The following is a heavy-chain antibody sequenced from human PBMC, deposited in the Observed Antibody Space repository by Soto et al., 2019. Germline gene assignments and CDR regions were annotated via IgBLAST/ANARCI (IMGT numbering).Heavy chain of an antibody. CDR1: GFTFSSYW. Sequence: EVQLVESGEGFVQPGGSLRLSCAASGFTFSSYWIHWVRQAPGKGLVWVSRINSDGGTTNYADSLKGRFTISRDNAKNTLFLQMNSLRAEDTAVYYCARGQSGSYSFDFWGQGTLVTVSS. J-gene: IGHJ4*02. D-gene: IGHD3-10*01. V-gene: IGHV3-74*01. CDR2: INSDGGTT. CDR3: ARGQSGSYSFDF.